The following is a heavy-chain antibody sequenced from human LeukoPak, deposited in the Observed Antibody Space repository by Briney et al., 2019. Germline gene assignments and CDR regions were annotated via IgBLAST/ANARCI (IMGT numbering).Heavy chain of an antibody. J-gene: IGHJ6*03. CDR1: GYTFTSYG. CDR2: ISAYNGNT. D-gene: IGHD3-3*01. CDR3: ASGSEYYDFWSGYWASKHARYYMDV. V-gene: IGHV1-18*01. Sequence: ASVKVSCKASGYTFTSYGISWVRQAPGQGLEWMGWISAYNGNTNYAQKLQGRVTMTTDTPTSTAYMELRSLRSDDTAVYYCASGSEYYDFWSGYWASKHARYYMDVWGKGTTVTVSS.